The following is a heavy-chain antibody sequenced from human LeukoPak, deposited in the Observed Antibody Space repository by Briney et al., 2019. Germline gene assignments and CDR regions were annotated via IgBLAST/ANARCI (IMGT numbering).Heavy chain of an antibody. CDR3: ARRSDNDDSSVGYFDY. CDR1: GGSISSSSYY. V-gene: IGHV4-39*01. Sequence: SETLSLTCTVSGGSISSSSYYWGWIRQPPGKGLKWIGSIYYSGSTYYNPSLKSRVTISVDTSKNQFSLKLSSVTAADTAVYYCARRSDNDDSSVGYFDYWGQGTLVTVSS. CDR2: IYYSGST. D-gene: IGHD3-22*01. J-gene: IGHJ4*02.